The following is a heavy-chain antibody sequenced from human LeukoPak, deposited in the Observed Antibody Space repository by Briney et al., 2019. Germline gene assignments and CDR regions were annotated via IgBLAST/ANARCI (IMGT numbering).Heavy chain of an antibody. D-gene: IGHD1-26*01. Sequence: GGSLRLSCAASGFTFSSYSMNWVRQAPGKGLEWVSAISGSGGSTYYADSVKGRFTISRDNSKNTLYLQMNSLRAEDTAVYYCARGSRRSYEYYFDYWGQGTLVTVSS. V-gene: IGHV3-23*01. CDR2: ISGSGGST. J-gene: IGHJ4*02. CDR1: GFTFSSYS. CDR3: ARGSRRSYEYYFDY.